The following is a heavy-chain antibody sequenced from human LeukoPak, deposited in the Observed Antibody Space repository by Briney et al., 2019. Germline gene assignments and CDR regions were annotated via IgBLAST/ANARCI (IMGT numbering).Heavy chain of an antibody. Sequence: PSETLSLTCAVSGYSISSGYFWAWIGQPPGKGLEWIGSISHSGSSYSKPSLKSRVIISVDTSNNQFSLKLTSVTAADTATYYCARDGFYYDGSFEYWGQGIRVAVSS. J-gene: IGHJ4*02. D-gene: IGHD3-16*01. CDR3: ARDGFYYDGSFEY. V-gene: IGHV4-38-2*02. CDR2: ISHSGSS. CDR1: GYSISSGYF.